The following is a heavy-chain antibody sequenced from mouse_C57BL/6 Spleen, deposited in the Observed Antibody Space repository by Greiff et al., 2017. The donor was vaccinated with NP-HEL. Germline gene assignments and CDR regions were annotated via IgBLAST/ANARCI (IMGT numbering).Heavy chain of an antibody. Sequence: VQLQQPGAELVKPGASVKLSCKASGYTFTSYWMQWVKQRPGQGLEWIGEIDPSDSYTNYNQKFKGKATLTVDTSSSTAYMQLSSLTSEDSAVYYCARRGYYGNYGNWYFDVWGTGTTVTVSS. CDR3: ARRGYYGNYGNWYFDV. D-gene: IGHD2-1*01. CDR1: GYTFTSYW. J-gene: IGHJ1*03. CDR2: IDPSDSYT. V-gene: IGHV1-50*01.